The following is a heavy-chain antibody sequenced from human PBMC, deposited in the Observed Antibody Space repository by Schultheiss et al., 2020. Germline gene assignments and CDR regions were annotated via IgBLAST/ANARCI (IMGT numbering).Heavy chain of an antibody. J-gene: IGHJ6*02. CDR2: INPNSGGT. CDR1: GYTFTSYG. Sequence: ASVKVSCKASGYTFTSYGISWVRQAPGQGLEWMGWINPNSGGTNYAQKFQGRVTMTRDTSISTAYMELSRLRSEDTAVYYCARRERGYYGVGGMDVWGQGTTVTVSS. CDR3: ARRERGYYGVGGMDV. D-gene: IGHD3-3*01. V-gene: IGHV1-2*02.